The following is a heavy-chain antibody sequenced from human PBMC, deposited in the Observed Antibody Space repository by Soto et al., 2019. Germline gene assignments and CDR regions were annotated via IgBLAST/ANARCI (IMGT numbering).Heavy chain of an antibody. J-gene: IGHJ5*02. D-gene: IGHD2-15*01. V-gene: IGHV3-33*01. CDR2: IWYYGSNK. Sequence: QVQLVESGGGVVQPGRSLRLSCAASGFTFSSYGMHWVRQAPGQGLEWGAVIWYYGSNKYYADSVKGRFTISRDNSKNTLYLQMNSLRAEDTAVYYCARDQTEYCTGGSCYWFDPWGQGTLVTVSS. CDR3: ARDQTEYCTGGSCYWFDP. CDR1: GFTFSSYG.